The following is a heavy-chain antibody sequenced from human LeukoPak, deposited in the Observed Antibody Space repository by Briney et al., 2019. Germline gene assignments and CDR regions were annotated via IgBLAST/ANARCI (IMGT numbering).Heavy chain of an antibody. D-gene: IGHD3-22*01. V-gene: IGHV4-39*07. Sequence: SETLSLTCTVSGGSISSGSYYWGWNRQPPGKGLERIGSIYYSGSTYYNPSLKSRVTISVDTSKNQFSLKLSSVTAADTAVYYCARALVPSYYYDSSGLNFDYWGQGTLVTVSS. CDR3: ARALVPSYYYDSSGLNFDY. J-gene: IGHJ4*02. CDR2: IYYSGST. CDR1: GGSISSGSYY.